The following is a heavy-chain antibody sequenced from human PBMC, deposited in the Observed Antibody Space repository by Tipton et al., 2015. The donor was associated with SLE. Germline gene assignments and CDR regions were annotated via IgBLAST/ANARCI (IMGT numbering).Heavy chain of an antibody. Sequence: SLRLSCAASGFTFSSYGMHWVRQAPGKGLEWVAFIRYDGSNKYYADSVKGRFTISRDNSKNTLYLQMNSLRAEDTAVYYCAKDISQATEGSITPWGQGTLVTVSS. J-gene: IGHJ5*02. D-gene: IGHD3-3*02. CDR1: GFTFSSYG. CDR2: IRYDGSNK. CDR3: AKDISQATEGSITP. V-gene: IGHV3-30*02.